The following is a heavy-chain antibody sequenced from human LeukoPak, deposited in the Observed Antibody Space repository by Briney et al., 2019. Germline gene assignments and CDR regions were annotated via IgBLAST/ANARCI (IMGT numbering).Heavy chain of an antibody. V-gene: IGHV3-23*01. CDR3: AKEGSDAFDI. CDR2: IRDSDGSA. J-gene: IGHJ3*02. CDR1: GFTFSNYA. Sequence: GSLRLSCAASGFTFSNYAMSWVRQAPGKGLEWVSAIRDSDGSAYYADSVKGRFTISRDNSKNTLYLQMNSLRAEDTAVYYCAKEGSDAFDIWGQGTMVTVSS.